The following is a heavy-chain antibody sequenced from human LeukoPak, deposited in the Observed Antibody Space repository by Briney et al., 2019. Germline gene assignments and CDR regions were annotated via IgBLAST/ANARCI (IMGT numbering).Heavy chain of an antibody. Sequence: ASVKVSCKASGYTFTGYYMHWVRQAPGQGLEWMGWINPNSGGTNYAQKFQGRVTMTRDTSISTAYMELSRLRSDDTAVYYCARDFEGAPPLDYWGQGTLVTVSS. J-gene: IGHJ4*02. V-gene: IGHV1-2*02. CDR2: INPNSGGT. D-gene: IGHD1-26*01. CDR1: GYTFTGYY. CDR3: ARDFEGAPPLDY.